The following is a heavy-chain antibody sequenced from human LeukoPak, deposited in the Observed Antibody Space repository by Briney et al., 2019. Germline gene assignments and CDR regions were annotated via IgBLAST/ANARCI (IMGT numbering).Heavy chain of an antibody. D-gene: IGHD3-3*01. V-gene: IGHV3-23*01. CDR1: GFTFSVFA. CDR2: ISGGGEST. J-gene: IGHJ5*02. Sequence: PGGSLTLSCAASGFTFSVFAMTGLGQAPGKGREGVSGISGGGESTYYADSVKGRFTISRDNSKNTLYLQMTSLRAEDTAVYYCAKDNSILPDWLDPWGQGTLVTVSS. CDR3: AKDNSILPDWLDP.